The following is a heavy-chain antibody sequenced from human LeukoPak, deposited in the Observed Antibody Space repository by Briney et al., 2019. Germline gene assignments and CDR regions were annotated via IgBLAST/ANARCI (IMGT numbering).Heavy chain of an antibody. V-gene: IGHV4-59*08. CDR3: ARLGVRVEILD. J-gene: IGHJ4*02. CDR2: IYYSGST. D-gene: IGHD3-10*01. Sequence: SETLSLTCTVSGGSISSYYWSWIRQPPGKGLEWIGYIYYSGSTNYNPSLKSRVTISVDTSKNQFFLKLSSVTAADTAVYYCARLGVRVEILDWGQGTLVTVSS. CDR1: GGSISSYY.